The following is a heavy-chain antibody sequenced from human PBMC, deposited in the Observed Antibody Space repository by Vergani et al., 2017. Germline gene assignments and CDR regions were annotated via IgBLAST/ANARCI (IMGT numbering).Heavy chain of an antibody. CDR2: ISGSGGST. CDR1: GFTFSSYA. Sequence: EVQLLESGGGLVQPGGSLRLSCAASGFTFSSYAMSWVRQAPGKGLEWVSAISGSGGSTYYADSVKGRFTISRDTSKNTLYLQMNSLRAEDTAVYYCAKGVRCRSSGWYGQAVDYWGQGTLVTVSS. CDR3: AKGVRCRSSGWYGQAVDY. D-gene: IGHD6-19*01. V-gene: IGHV3-23*01. J-gene: IGHJ4*02.